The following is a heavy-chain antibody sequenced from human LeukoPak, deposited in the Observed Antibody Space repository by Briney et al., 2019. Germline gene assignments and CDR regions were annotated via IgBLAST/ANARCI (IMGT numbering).Heavy chain of an antibody. D-gene: IGHD3-3*01. J-gene: IGHJ5*02. CDR2: IYTSGST. CDR3: ARGGYDFGAETGFDP. Sequence: SQTLSLTCTVSGGSISSGSYYWSWIRQPAGKGLEWIGRIYTSGSTNYNPSPKSRVTISVDTSKNQFSLKLSSVTAADTAVYYCARGGYDFGAETGFDPWGQGTLVTVSS. V-gene: IGHV4-61*02. CDR1: GGSISSGSYY.